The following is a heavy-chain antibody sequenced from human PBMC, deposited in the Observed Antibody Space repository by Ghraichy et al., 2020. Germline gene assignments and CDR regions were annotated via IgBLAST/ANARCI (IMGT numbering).Heavy chain of an antibody. CDR2: ISGSGGST. J-gene: IGHJ4*02. V-gene: IGHV3-23*01. Sequence: SCAASGFTFSSYAMSWVRQAPGKGLEWVSAISGSGGSTYYADSVKGRFTISRDNSKNTLYLQMNSLRAEDTAVYYCAKDSRTHEIVVVPAAIFYWGQGTLVTVSS. CDR1: GFTFSSYA. D-gene: IGHD2-2*02. CDR3: AKDSRTHEIVVVPAAIFY.